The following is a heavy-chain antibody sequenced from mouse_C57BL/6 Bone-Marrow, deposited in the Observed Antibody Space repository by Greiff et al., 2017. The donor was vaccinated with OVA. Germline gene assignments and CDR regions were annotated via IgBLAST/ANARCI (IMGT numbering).Heavy chain of an antibody. CDR1: GYTFTRYW. J-gene: IGHJ3*01. CDR2: IHPNSGST. Sequence: QVHVKQPGAELVKPGASVKLSCKASGYTFTRYWMHWVKQRPGQGLEWIGMIHPNSGSTNYNEKFKSKATLTVDKSSSTAYMQLSSLTSEDSAVYYCARFVWFAYWGQGTLVTVSA. CDR3: ARFVWFAY. V-gene: IGHV1-64*01.